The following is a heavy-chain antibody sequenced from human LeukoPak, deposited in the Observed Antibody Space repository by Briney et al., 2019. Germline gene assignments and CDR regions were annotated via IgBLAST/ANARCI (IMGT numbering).Heavy chain of an antibody. CDR2: MNPNSGNT. CDR3: ARGSDSSGYSIDY. Sequence: ASVKVSCKASGYTFTSYDINWVRHATGQGLEWMGWMNPNSGNTGYAQKFQGTVTMTRNTSISTAYMELSSLRSEDTAVYYCARGSDSSGYSIDYWGQGTLVTVSS. CDR1: GYTFTSYD. V-gene: IGHV1-8*01. J-gene: IGHJ4*02. D-gene: IGHD3-22*01.